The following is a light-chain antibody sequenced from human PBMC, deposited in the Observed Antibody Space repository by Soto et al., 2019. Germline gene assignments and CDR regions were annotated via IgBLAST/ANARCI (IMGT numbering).Light chain of an antibody. CDR2: WAS. V-gene: IGKV4-1*01. Sequence: DIVMTQSPDSLAASLGERATINCKSSQSVLYSSNNKNYLAWYQRRPGQPPKLLIYWASTRESGVPDRLSGSGSGTDYTLTITSLQAEDVAVYYCQQNESTPPTFGQGTKLEIK. CDR3: QQNESTPPT. CDR1: QSVLYSSNNKNY. J-gene: IGKJ2*01.